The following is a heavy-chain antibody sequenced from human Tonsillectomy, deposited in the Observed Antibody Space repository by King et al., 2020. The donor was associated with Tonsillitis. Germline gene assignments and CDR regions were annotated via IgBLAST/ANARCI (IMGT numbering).Heavy chain of an antibody. CDR1: GFTFSHYA. Sequence: VQLVESGGGLVQAGGSLRLSCSASGFTFSHYAMHWVRQAPGKGLEFVAGISSLVGSTFYADSVKGRVTISRDDSKNTLYLHLSSLRTEDTAVYHCVKVFSAQTSSLFFGLDPWGQGTLVTVSS. CDR2: ISSLVGST. D-gene: IGHD3-16*02. V-gene: IGHV3-64D*09. J-gene: IGHJ5*02. CDR3: VKVFSAQTSSLFFGLDP.